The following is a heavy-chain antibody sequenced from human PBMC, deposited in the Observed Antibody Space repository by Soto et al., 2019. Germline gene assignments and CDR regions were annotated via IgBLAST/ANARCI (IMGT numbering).Heavy chain of an antibody. Sequence: QITLKESGPTLVKPTQTLTLTCTFSGFSLNTRGVGVGWIRQPPGKALEWLALISWDGEKRYSPSLKSRLTIXEDTSENPVVLTMTNMDPVDTATYYCAPRRGDLLTGHYSFDYWGQGTLVTVSS. V-gene: IGHV2-5*02. J-gene: IGHJ4*02. CDR1: GFSLNTRGVG. CDR3: APRRGDLLTGHYSFDY. D-gene: IGHD3-9*01. CDR2: ISWDGEK.